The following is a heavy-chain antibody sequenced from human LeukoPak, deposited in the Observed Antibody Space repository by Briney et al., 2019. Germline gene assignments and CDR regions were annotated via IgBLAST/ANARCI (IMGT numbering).Heavy chain of an antibody. J-gene: IGHJ4*02. CDR1: GFTFSSYA. D-gene: IGHD4-17*01. V-gene: IGHV3-23*01. CDR2: ISGSGGST. Sequence: GGSLRLSCAASGFTFSSYAMSWVRQAPGKGLEWVSAISGSGGSTYYADSVKGRFTISRDNSKNTLYLQMNSLRAEDTAVYYCAKDWNDYGDSDYDYWGQGTLVTVSS. CDR3: AKDWNDYGDSDYDY.